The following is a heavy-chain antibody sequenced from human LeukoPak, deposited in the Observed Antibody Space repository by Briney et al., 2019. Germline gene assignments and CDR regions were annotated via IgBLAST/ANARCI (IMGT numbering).Heavy chain of an antibody. D-gene: IGHD5-24*01. Sequence: PGGPLRLSCAASGFTFSSYSMNWVRQAPGKGLEWVSSISSSSSYIYYADSVKGRFTISRDNAKNSLYLQMNSLRAEDTAVYYCARDRGDGYNIDFYFDYWGQGTLVTVSS. CDR1: GFTFSSYS. CDR3: ARDRGDGYNIDFYFDY. J-gene: IGHJ4*02. CDR2: ISSSSSYI. V-gene: IGHV3-21*01.